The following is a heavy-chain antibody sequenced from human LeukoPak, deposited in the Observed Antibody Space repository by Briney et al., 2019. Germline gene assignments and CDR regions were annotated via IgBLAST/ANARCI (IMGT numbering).Heavy chain of an antibody. V-gene: IGHV4-34*01. D-gene: IGHD6-19*01. Sequence: SETLSLTCAVYGGSFSGYYWSWIRQPPGKGLEWVGEINHSGSTNYNPSLKSRVTISVDTCKNQSSLKLSSVTTPDTAPYYSARGRATMLGSGWYKYSGHGNLLSVSS. CDR1: GGSFSGYY. J-gene: IGHJ4*01. CDR2: INHSGST. CDR3: ARGRATMLGSGWYKY.